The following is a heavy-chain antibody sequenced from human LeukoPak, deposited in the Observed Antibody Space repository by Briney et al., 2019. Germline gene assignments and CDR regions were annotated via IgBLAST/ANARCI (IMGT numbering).Heavy chain of an antibody. D-gene: IGHD5-24*01. CDR2: IYYSGST. CDR1: GGSFSRYY. Sequence: PSETLSLTCTVSGGSFSRYYWSWIRQPPGKGLASIGYIYYSGSTNYNPSLKSRVTISVDTSKHQFSLKLSSLTAADTAVYYCAREPCTSRDGYSRRVFDYWGQGTLVTVSS. CDR3: AREPCTSRDGYSRRVFDY. V-gene: IGHV4-59*01. J-gene: IGHJ4*02.